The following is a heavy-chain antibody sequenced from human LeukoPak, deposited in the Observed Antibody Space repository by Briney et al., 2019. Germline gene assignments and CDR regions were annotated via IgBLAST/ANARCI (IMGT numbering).Heavy chain of an antibody. Sequence: GGSLRLSCAASGFTFSNAWMSWVRQAQGTGQGWDGSIKSKTDGGTTDYAAPVKGRFTISRDDSKNTLYLQMNSLKTEDTAVYYCTTGFPIAVAGTGFDYWGQGTLVTVSS. CDR1: GFTFSNAW. J-gene: IGHJ4*02. CDR3: TTGFPIAVAGTGFDY. V-gene: IGHV3-15*01. CDR2: IKSKTDGGTT. D-gene: IGHD6-19*01.